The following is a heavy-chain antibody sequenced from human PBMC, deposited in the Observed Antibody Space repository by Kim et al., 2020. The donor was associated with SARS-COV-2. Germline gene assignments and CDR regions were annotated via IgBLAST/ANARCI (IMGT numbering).Heavy chain of an antibody. V-gene: IGHV4-39*01. D-gene: IGHD3-3*01. CDR3: ARHYDFFDH. CDR1: GGSISTSSYY. CDR2: IYFSGTT. J-gene: IGHJ4*02. Sequence: SETLSLTCSVSGGSISTSSYYWGWIRQPPGKGLEWIGSIYFSGTTYYSAPLKSRLTISVDTSKNQFSLNLSSVTAADTGLYFCARHYDFFDHWGQGSLVT.